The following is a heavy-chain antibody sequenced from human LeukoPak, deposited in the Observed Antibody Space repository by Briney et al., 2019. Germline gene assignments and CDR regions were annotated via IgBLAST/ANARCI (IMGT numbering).Heavy chain of an antibody. V-gene: IGHV3-23*01. CDR3: AKDGSGTYLDAFDV. J-gene: IGHJ3*01. D-gene: IGHD1-26*01. CDR2: IRGGAGDT. CDR1: GFTFSNFA. Sequence: GGSLRLSCAASGFTFSNFAMTWVRQAPGKGLEWVSGIRGGAGDTYYADSVKGRFTISRDTSKNTLYLQMNSLRAEDTAVYYCAKDGSGTYLDAFDVWGQGTMVTVSS.